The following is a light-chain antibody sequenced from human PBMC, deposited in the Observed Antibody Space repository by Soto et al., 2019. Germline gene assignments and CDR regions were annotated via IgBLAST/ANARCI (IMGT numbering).Light chain of an antibody. CDR3: QQYNTYWT. J-gene: IGKJ1*01. CDR2: KAS. Sequence: DIQMTQSPSTLSASIGDRVTITCRASQSISSWLAWYQQKPGKAPKLLISKASILESGVPSRFSGSGSGTEFSLTISSLQPEDFATYYCQQYNTYWTFAQGTKVEIK. V-gene: IGKV1-5*03. CDR1: QSISSW.